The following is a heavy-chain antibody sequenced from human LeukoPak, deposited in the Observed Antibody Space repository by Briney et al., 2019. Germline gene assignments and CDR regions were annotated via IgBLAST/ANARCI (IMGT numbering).Heavy chain of an antibody. CDR3: ARGVTLTTRPEIWAGDY. J-gene: IGHJ4*02. CDR1: GGSISSSNW. D-gene: IGHD6-6*01. Sequence: PSETLSLTCTVSGGSISSSNWWSWVRQPPGKGLEWIGEIYQSGTTNYNPSLKSRVTISVDKSKNQFSLKLSSVTAADTAVYYCARGVTLTTRPEIWAGDYWGQGTLVTVPS. V-gene: IGHV4-4*02. CDR2: IYQSGTT.